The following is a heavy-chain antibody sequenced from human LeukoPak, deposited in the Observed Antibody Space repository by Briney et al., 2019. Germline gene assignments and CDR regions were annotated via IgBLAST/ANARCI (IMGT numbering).Heavy chain of an antibody. CDR2: INPNSGST. V-gene: IGHV1-2*02. D-gene: IGHD3-22*01. J-gene: IGHJ6*03. Sequence: ASVKVSCKASGYTFTGYYMHWVRQAPGQGLEWMGWINPNSGSTNYAQKFQGRVTMTRDTSISTAYMELSRLRSDDTAVYYCARDLVYYDSSGYSQTSQYYYYMDVWGKGTTVTVSS. CDR1: GYTFTGYY. CDR3: ARDLVYYDSSGYSQTSQYYYYMDV.